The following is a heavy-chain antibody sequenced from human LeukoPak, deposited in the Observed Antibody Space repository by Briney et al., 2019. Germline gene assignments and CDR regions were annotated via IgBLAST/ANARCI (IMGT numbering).Heavy chain of an antibody. CDR2: ISNDGSNK. CDR3: ARGYGDEAFDI. J-gene: IGHJ3*02. CDR1: GFTFSSYT. Sequence: GGSLRLSCAASGFTFSSYTMHWVRQAPGKGLEWVAVISNDGSNKYYADSVKGRFTISRDNSKNTLYLQMNSLRAEDTAVYYCARGYGDEAFDIWGQGTMVTVSS. V-gene: IGHV3-30-3*01. D-gene: IGHD4-17*01.